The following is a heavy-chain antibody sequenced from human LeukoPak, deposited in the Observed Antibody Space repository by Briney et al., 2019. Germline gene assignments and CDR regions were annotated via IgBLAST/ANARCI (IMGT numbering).Heavy chain of an antibody. V-gene: IGHV3-53*01. CDR3: AREDGFGDFDY. D-gene: IGHD3-10*01. CDR2: IYSGGST. Sequence: PGGSLRLSCAASGFIVSSNYMSWVRQAPGEGLEWVSVIYSGGSTYYADSVKGRFTISRDNSKNTLYLQMNSLRAEDTAVYYCAREDGFGDFDYWGQGTLVTVSS. CDR1: GFIVSSNY. J-gene: IGHJ4*02.